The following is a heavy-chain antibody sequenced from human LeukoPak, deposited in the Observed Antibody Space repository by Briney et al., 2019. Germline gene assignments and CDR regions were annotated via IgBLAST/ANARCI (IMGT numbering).Heavy chain of an antibody. CDR1: GYSFGNRW. CDR3: ARGDYGSGSYYNYYGMDV. J-gene: IGHJ6*02. D-gene: IGHD3-10*01. Sequence: GESLKISCKGSGYSFGNRWIGWVRQMPGKGLEWMGIIYPDDSDTIYSPSFEGQVTISADKSISTAYLQWSSLKASDTAMYYCARGDYGSGSYYNYYGMDVWGQGTTVTVSS. CDR2: IYPDDSDT. V-gene: IGHV5-51*01.